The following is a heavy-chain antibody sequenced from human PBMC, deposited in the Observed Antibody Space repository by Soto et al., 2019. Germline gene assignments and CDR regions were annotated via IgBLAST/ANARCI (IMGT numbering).Heavy chain of an antibody. V-gene: IGHV1-18*01. CDR1: VYPFHTIA. CDR2: MSGRSGDP. CDR3: ARERRIATETITSGLDV. Sequence: QVQLVQSVGEVQKPGASVMVTCQASVYPFHTIAIHWVRPAPGHGLEWLGRMSGRSGDPNCAPTVRVRITRATDSSNNTLYPELRSLSSEDTAGSYCARERRIATETITSGLDVWDPGTTVTVAS. D-gene: IGHD2-21*01. J-gene: IGHJ6*01.